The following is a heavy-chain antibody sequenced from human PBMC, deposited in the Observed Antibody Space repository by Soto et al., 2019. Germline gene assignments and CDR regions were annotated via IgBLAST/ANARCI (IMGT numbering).Heavy chain of an antibody. CDR3: ARDQTSGASGHHWFDR. Sequence: PSETLSLTCTVSGFSINTNYYWGWIRQPPGKGLEWIGSIWHSGSVYYNPSLKSRVTMSIDTSKNEFSLRLSSVTAADTAVYYCARDQTSGASGHHWFDRWGQGTLVTVSS. CDR1: GFSINTNYY. D-gene: IGHD3-10*01. CDR2: IWHSGSV. J-gene: IGHJ5*02. V-gene: IGHV4-38-2*02.